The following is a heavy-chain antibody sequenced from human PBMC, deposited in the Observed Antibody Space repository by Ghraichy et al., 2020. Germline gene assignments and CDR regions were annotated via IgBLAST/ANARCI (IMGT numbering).Heavy chain of an antibody. CDR2: IYDGVTS. J-gene: IGHJ4*02. V-gene: IGHV4-30-2*06. CDR1: GDSISGGLYS. Sequence: SETLSLTSAVSGDSISGGLYSWNWIRQSPGKGLEWIGHIYDGVTSRYNPSLKSRVTVSLDRLRNNFSLKLNSVTAADTAVYYCARAPGPEGPYFDSWGLGILVTVSS. D-gene: IGHD2-2*01. CDR3: ARAPGPEGPYFDS.